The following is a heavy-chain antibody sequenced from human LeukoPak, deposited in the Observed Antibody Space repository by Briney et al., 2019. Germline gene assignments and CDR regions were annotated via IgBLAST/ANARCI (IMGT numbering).Heavy chain of an antibody. D-gene: IGHD3-16*01. J-gene: IGHJ6*01. Sequence: GGPLSPACAASGFTSSIFRMNWVRQAPGKGLEWVSYISSGSGSSIYYADSVKGRFSISRDNAKNSLYLQMNSLRAEDTAVYYCARSVFQGVYCGMNVWGQVTTVTVSS. V-gene: IGHV3-48*01. CDR1: GFTSSIFR. CDR2: ISSGSGSSI. CDR3: ARSVFQGVYCGMNV.